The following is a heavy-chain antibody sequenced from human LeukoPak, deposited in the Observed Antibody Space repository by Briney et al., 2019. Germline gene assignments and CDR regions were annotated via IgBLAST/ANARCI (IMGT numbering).Heavy chain of an antibody. V-gene: IGHV4-39*01. D-gene: IGHD2-2*01. Sequence: SETLSLTCTVSGGSIISTRYYWGRIRQPPGKGLEWIGSISYSGSTHHNPSLKSRVTIFVDTSKNQFSLKMSSVTAADTAVYYCARTRYCSSTSCYADYWGQGTLVTVSS. CDR2: ISYSGST. CDR3: ARTRYCSSTSCYADY. CDR1: GGSIISTRYY. J-gene: IGHJ4*02.